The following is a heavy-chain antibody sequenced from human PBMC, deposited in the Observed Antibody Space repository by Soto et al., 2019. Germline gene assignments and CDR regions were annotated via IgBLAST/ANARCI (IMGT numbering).Heavy chain of an antibody. D-gene: IGHD4-17*01. CDR1: GGSISSSSYY. CDR2: IYYSGST. J-gene: IGHJ6*03. CDR3: ASGLSGGPSTVTIGLYYYYYYMDV. V-gene: IGHV4-39*01. Sequence: SETLSLTCTVSGGSISSSSYYWGWIRQPPGKGLEWIGSIYYSGSTYYNPSLKSRVTISVDTSKNQFSLKLSSVTAADTAVYYCASGLSGGPSTVTIGLYYYYYYMDVWGKGTTVTVSS.